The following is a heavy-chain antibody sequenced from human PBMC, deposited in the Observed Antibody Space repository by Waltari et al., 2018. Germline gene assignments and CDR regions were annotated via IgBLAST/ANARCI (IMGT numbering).Heavy chain of an antibody. J-gene: IGHJ4*02. D-gene: IGHD5-12*01. Sequence: QVQLVQSGVGVVQPGRSLRLSCTASDSTFSNYGMHWVRQAPGKGREWVALKWNDGSIKNYADSVTGRFTISRDNSKNTLFLQINSLRVEDTAVYFCAKEKWLTGPCDDWGQGALVTVSS. V-gene: IGHV3-33*06. CDR1: DSTFSNYG. CDR3: AKEKWLTGPCDD. CDR2: KWNDGSIK.